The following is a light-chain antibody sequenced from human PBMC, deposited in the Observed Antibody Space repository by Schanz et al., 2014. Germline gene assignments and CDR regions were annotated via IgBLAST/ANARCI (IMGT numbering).Light chain of an antibody. V-gene: IGLV2-11*01. CDR2: DVS. J-gene: IGLJ3*02. CDR3: CSNAGRYTRV. Sequence: QSALTQPASVSGSPGQSITISCTGTSSDVGGYDFVSWYQQHPGKAPKLMIYDVSQRPSGVPDRFSGSKSGNTASLTISGLQVEDEADYYCCSNAGRYTRVFGGGTKVTVL. CDR1: SSDVGGYDF.